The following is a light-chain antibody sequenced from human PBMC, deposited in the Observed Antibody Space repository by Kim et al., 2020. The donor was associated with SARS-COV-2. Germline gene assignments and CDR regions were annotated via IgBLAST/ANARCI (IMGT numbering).Light chain of an antibody. V-gene: IGLV2-14*03. Sequence: GQSVTISCTGISSDVGSYYYVSWYQQLPGKAPKLMVYDVTNRPSGVSNRFSGSKSGNTASLTISGLQAEDEADYYCSSYTSSSPYVFGTGTKVTVL. CDR2: DVT. CDR1: SSDVGSYYY. CDR3: SSYTSSSPYV. J-gene: IGLJ1*01.